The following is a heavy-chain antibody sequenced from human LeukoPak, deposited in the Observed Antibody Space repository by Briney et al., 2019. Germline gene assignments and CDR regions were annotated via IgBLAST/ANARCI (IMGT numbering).Heavy chain of an antibody. J-gene: IGHJ4*02. V-gene: IGHV1-18*01. D-gene: IGHD4-17*01. CDR3: AREPTGRTVDY. Sequence: ASVKVSCKASGYTFTSYGISWARQAPGQGLEWMGWISAYNGNTNYAQKLQGRVTMTTDTSTSTAYMELRSLRSEDTAVYYCAREPTGRTVDYWGQGTLVTVSS. CDR2: ISAYNGNT. CDR1: GYTFTSYG.